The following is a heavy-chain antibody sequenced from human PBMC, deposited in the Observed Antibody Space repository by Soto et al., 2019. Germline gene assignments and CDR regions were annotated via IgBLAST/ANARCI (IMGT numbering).Heavy chain of an antibody. D-gene: IGHD4-17*01. Sequence: ASVRVSCKASGYTFTSYDINWVRQATGQGLEWMGWMNPNSGNTGYAQKFQGRVTMTRNTSISTAYMELSSLRSEDTAVYYCATLSGRNDYAEGMDVWGQGTTVTVSS. CDR2: MNPNSGNT. J-gene: IGHJ6*02. V-gene: IGHV1-8*01. CDR1: GYTFTSYD. CDR3: ATLSGRNDYAEGMDV.